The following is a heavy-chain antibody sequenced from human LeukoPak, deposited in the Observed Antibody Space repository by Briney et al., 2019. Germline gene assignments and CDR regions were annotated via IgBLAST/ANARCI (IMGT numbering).Heavy chain of an antibody. D-gene: IGHD1-26*01. Sequence: ASVKVSCKASGGTFGSYAISWVRQAPGQGLEWMGGIIPIFGTANYAQKFRGRVTITADESTSTAYMELSSLRFEDTAVYYCAREGVGATKRGAFDYWGQGTLVTVSS. CDR1: GGTFGSYA. CDR3: AREGVGATKRGAFDY. CDR2: IIPIFGTA. J-gene: IGHJ4*02. V-gene: IGHV1-69*13.